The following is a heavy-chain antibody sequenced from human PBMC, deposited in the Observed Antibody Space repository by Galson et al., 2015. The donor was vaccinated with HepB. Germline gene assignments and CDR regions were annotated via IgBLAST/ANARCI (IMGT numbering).Heavy chain of an antibody. CDR1: GFTFSSYA. CDR3: ARVRGAAAFANAFDI. Sequence: SLRLSCAASGFTFSSYAMHWVRQAPGKGLEWVAVIWYDGSNKYYADSVKGRFTISRDNSKNTLYLQMNSLRAEDTAVYYCARVRGAAAFANAFDIWGQGTMVTVSS. CDR2: IWYDGSNK. V-gene: IGHV3-33*08. J-gene: IGHJ3*02. D-gene: IGHD4/OR15-4a*01.